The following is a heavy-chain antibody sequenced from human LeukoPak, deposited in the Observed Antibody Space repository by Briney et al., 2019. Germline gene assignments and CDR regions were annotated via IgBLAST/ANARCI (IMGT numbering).Heavy chain of an antibody. V-gene: IGHV3-74*01. CDR1: GFTFSSHW. Sequence: GGSLRLSCAASGFTFSSHWMHWVRQAPGKGLVWVSCLKIDGISTSYADSVKGRFTISRDNAKNTLYLQMNSLRAEDTAVYYCARDGGSGSYGAFDIWGQGTMVPVSA. CDR3: ARDGGSGSYGAFDI. J-gene: IGHJ3*02. D-gene: IGHD3-10*01. CDR2: LKIDGIST.